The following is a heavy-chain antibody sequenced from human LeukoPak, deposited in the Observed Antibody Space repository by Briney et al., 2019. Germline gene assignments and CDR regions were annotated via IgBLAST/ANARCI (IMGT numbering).Heavy chain of an antibody. D-gene: IGHD3-10*01. CDR2: IDPSDSYT. Sequence: GESLQISCQGSGYSFTSYWISWVRQVPGKGLEWMGRIDPSDSYTNYSPSFQGHVTISADKSISTAYLQWSSLKASDTAMYYCARAYGSGSYSGYWGQGTLVTVSS. V-gene: IGHV5-10-1*01. CDR3: ARAYGSGSYSGY. CDR1: GYSFTSYW. J-gene: IGHJ4*02.